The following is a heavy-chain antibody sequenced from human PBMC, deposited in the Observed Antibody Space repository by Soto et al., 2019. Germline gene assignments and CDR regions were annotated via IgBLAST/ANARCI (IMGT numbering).Heavy chain of an antibody. Sequence: SVKVSCKASGGTFGNYGISWVRQAPGQGLEWMGGILPRLGLTKSAQRFQGRVTFTADESTNTAYMELSRLGSEDTAGFYCARDRYYDDSGLYYESADWGQGTLVTVSS. J-gene: IGHJ4*02. V-gene: IGHV1-69*10. D-gene: IGHD3-22*01. CDR3: ARDRYYDDSGLYYESAD. CDR2: ILPRLGLT. CDR1: GGTFGNYG.